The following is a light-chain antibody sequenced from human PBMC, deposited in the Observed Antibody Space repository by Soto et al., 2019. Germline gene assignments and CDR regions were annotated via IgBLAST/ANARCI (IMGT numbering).Light chain of an antibody. CDR1: QSVGSA. CDR3: QQYKNWPPLT. V-gene: IGKV3-15*01. CDR2: GAS. J-gene: IGKJ4*01. Sequence: EIVMTQSPATLSVSPGETANLSCSASQSVGSAVAWYQHKPGQAPRLLIVGASIRATGVPGRFSGGGSGTEFTLTISSLQSEDFAVYYCQQYKNWPPLTFGGGTTVEIK.